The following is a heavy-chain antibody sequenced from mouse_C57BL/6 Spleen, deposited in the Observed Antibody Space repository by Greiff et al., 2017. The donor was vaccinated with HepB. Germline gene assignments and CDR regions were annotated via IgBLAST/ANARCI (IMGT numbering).Heavy chain of an antibody. Sequence: QVHVKQSGAELVKPGASVKLSCKASGYTFTSYWMHWVKQRPGQGLEWIGMIHPNSGSTNYNEKFKSKATLTVDKSSSTAYMQLSSLTSEDSAVYYCARWGNYDYWGQGTTLTVSS. V-gene: IGHV1-64*01. D-gene: IGHD2-1*01. CDR2: IHPNSGST. CDR1: GYTFTSYW. CDR3: ARWGNYDY. J-gene: IGHJ2*01.